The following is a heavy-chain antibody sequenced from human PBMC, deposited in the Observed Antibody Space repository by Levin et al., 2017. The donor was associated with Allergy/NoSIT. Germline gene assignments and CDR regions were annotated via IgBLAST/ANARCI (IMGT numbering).Heavy chain of an antibody. V-gene: IGHV2-5*02. CDR1: GFSLSTNGVG. J-gene: IGHJ4*02. CDR3: VHHHVVRPAGGLGQWWLYDY. D-gene: IGHD2-15*01. CDR2: IYWDDDK. Sequence: SGPTLVKPTQTLTLTCTFSGFSLSTNGVGVGWIRQPPGKALEWLALIYWDDDKRYSPSLKSRLTITKDTSKNQVVLTMTNMDPVDTATYYCVHHHVVRPAGGLGQWWLYDYWGQGTLVTVSS.